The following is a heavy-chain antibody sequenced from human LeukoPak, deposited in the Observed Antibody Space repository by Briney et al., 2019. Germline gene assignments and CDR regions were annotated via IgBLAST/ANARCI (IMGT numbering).Heavy chain of an antibody. CDR1: GFTFSSYS. Sequence: GGSLRLSCAASGFTFSSYSMNWVRQAPGKGLEWVSSISSSSSYIYSADSVKGRFTISRDNAKNSLYLQMNSLRAEDTAVYYCARVAKIQLWLDYWGQGTLVTVSS. J-gene: IGHJ4*02. CDR3: ARVAKIQLWLDY. D-gene: IGHD5-18*01. V-gene: IGHV3-21*01. CDR2: ISSSSSYI.